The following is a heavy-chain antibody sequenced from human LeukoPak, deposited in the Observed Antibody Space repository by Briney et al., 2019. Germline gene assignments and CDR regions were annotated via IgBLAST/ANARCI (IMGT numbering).Heavy chain of an antibody. Sequence: PGGSLRLSCAASEFAFSLYAMNWVCQAPGEGPEWVSSISGSGAEIRYADSVKGRFTISRDNSQNTLYLRMNSLRVEDTAIYYCSKDLTTRSIGYFDYWGQGTLVTVSS. CDR2: ISGSGAEI. V-gene: IGHV3-23*01. J-gene: IGHJ4*02. CDR3: SKDLTTRSIGYFDY. CDR1: EFAFSLYA. D-gene: IGHD1-1*01.